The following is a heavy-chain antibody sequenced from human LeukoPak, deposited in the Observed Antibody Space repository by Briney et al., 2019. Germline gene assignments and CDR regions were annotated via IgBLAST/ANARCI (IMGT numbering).Heavy chain of an antibody. V-gene: IGHV1-2*02. CDR2: INPDSGDT. CDR3: ASATIVTEISPHAFHI. Sequence: ASVKVSCKASGYTLNGYYIHWVRQAPGQGLEWMVWINPDSGDTKYAQSFQGRVTMTRDTSISTAYMELTSLRSDDTAVYYCASATIVTEISPHAFHIWGQGTMVTVSS. J-gene: IGHJ3*02. D-gene: IGHD5-18*01. CDR1: GYTLNGYY.